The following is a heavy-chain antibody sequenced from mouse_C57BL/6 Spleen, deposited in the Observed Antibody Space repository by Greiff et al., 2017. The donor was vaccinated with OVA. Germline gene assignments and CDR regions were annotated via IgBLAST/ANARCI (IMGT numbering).Heavy chain of an antibody. CDR3: ARSGDSSGYVDY. CDR2: IYPRSGNT. Sequence: VQLQQSGAELARPGASVKLSCKASGYTFTSYGISWVKQRTGQGLEWIGEIYPRSGNTYYNEKFKGKATLTADKSSSTADMELRSLTSEDSAVYVCARSGDSSGYVDYWGQGTTLTVSS. V-gene: IGHV1-81*01. CDR1: GYTFTSYG. J-gene: IGHJ2*01. D-gene: IGHD3-2*02.